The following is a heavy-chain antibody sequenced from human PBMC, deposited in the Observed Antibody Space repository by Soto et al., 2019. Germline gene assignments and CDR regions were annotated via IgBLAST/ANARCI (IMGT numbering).Heavy chain of an antibody. CDR2: IYLGDSDT. Sequence: GESLKISCKGSGYSFSTFWIGWVRQMPGKGLEWMGIIYLGDSDTRYSPSFQGQVTISADKSISTAYLQWSSLTASDTAMYYCATGCRSVFNAMEVWGQGTTVTVSS. D-gene: IGHD6-19*01. CDR3: ATGCRSVFNAMEV. J-gene: IGHJ6*02. CDR1: GYSFSTFW. V-gene: IGHV5-51*01.